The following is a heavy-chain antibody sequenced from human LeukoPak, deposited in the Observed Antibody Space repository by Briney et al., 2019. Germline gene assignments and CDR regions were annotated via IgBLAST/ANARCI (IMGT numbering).Heavy chain of an antibody. CDR2: ISYDGSNK. D-gene: IGHD3-22*01. J-gene: IGHJ4*02. V-gene: IGHV3-30-3*01. Sequence: GGSLRLSCAASGFTFSSYAMHWVRQAPGKGLGWVAVISYDGSNKYYADSVKGRFTISRDNSKNTLYLQMNSLRAEDTAVYYCAKDGSVDTMILSPADWGQGTLVTVSS. CDR3: AKDGSVDTMILSPAD. CDR1: GFTFSSYA.